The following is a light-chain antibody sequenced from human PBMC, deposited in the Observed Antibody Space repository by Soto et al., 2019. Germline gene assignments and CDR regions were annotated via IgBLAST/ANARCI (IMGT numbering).Light chain of an antibody. V-gene: IGKV1-39*01. CDR1: QSISKY. CDR2: AAS. J-gene: IGKJ1*01. CDR3: QQSYSSPWT. Sequence: DIQMTQSPSSLSTSVGDRVTITCRASQSISKYLNWYQRKPGKAPKLLIYAASSLQSGVPSRFSGSGSGTDFTRTISNLQPEDFATYYCQQSYSSPWTFVQGTKVDIK.